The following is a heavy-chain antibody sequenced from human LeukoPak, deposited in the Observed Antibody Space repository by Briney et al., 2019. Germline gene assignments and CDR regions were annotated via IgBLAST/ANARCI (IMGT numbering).Heavy chain of an antibody. J-gene: IGHJ4*02. V-gene: IGHV1-69*04. D-gene: IGHD3-22*01. CDR1: GGTFSSYA. CDR3: ARDLSSYDSSGYYGY. CDR2: IIPILGIA. Sequence: ASVKVSCKASGGTFSSYAISWVRQAPGQGLEWMGRIIPILGIANYAQKFQGRVTITADKSTSTAYMEPSSLRSEDTAVYYCARDLSSYDSSGYYGYWGQGTLVTVSS.